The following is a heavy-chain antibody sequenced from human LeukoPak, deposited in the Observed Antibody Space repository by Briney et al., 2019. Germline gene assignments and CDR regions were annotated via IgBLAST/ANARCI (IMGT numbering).Heavy chain of an antibody. CDR1: GGSFSGYY. D-gene: IGHD3-3*01. CDR3: ARGYDFWSGYLFDY. V-gene: IGHV4-34*01. Sequence: SETLSLTCAVYGGSFSGYYWSWIRQPPGKGLEWIGEINHSGRTNYNPSLKSRVTISVDTSKNQFSLKLSSVTAADTAVYYCARGYDFWSGYLFDYWGQGTLVTVSS. CDR2: INHSGRT. J-gene: IGHJ4*02.